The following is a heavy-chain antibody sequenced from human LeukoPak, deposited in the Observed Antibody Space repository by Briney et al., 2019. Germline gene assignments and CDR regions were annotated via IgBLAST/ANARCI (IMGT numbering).Heavy chain of an antibody. CDR2: ISSSSKYI. Sequence: GGSLRLSCAASGFTFSTYAMTWVRQAPGKGLEWVSSISSSSKYIYYADSAKGRFTISRDNARNSLYLQMNSLRAEDTAVYYCARVDNWNEVTDDYWGQGTLVTVSS. CDR1: GFTFSTYA. D-gene: IGHD1-20*01. J-gene: IGHJ4*02. V-gene: IGHV3-21*01. CDR3: ARVDNWNEVTDDY.